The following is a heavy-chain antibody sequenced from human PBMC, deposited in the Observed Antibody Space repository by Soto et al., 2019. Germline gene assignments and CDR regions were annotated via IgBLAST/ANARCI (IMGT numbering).Heavy chain of an antibody. CDR1: GGSISSGGYS. Sequence: SETLSLTCAVSGGSISSGGYSWSWIRQPPGKGLEWIGYIYHSGSTYYNPSLKSRVTISVDRSKNQFSLKLSSVTAADTVVYYCARGGYCSSTSCYTEANWFDPWGQGTLVTVSS. V-gene: IGHV4-30-2*01. J-gene: IGHJ5*02. CDR3: ARGGYCSSTSCYTEANWFDP. D-gene: IGHD2-2*01. CDR2: IYHSGST.